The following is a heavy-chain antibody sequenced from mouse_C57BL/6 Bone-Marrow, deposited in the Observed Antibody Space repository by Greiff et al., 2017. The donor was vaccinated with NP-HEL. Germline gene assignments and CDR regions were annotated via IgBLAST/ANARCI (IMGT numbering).Heavy chain of an antibody. CDR3: ARSSLLLLGWDY. J-gene: IGHJ4*01. V-gene: IGHV1-64*01. CDR2: IHPNSGST. Sequence: QVQLQQPGAELVKPGASVKLSCKASGYTFTSYWMHWVKQRPGQGLEWIGMIHPNSGSTNSNEKFKSKATLTVDKSSSTAYMQLSSLTSEDSAVYYCARSSLLLLGWDYWGQGTSVTVSS. CDR1: GYTFTSYW. D-gene: IGHD1-1*01.